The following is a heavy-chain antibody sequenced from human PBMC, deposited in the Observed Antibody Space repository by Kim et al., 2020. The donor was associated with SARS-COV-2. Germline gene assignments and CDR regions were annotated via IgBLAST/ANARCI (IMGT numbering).Heavy chain of an antibody. V-gene: IGHV4-39*01. J-gene: IGHJ4*01. CDR2: IHYSGST. Sequence: SETLSLTCTVSGGSISNNYDYWGWIRQPPGGGLEWIGSIHYSGSTYYNPCLRSRVTITVDTSKNQLSQNLNSVTAADTALYYCTSLHSSGWDDLVYWA. CDR1: GGSISNNYDY. D-gene: IGHD6-19*01. CDR3: TSLHSSGWDDLVY.